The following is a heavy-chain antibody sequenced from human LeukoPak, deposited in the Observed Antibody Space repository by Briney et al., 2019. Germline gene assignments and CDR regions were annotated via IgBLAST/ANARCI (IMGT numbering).Heavy chain of an antibody. CDR2: IYSGGST. CDR3: ARALYRGYYFDY. J-gene: IGHJ4*02. CDR1: GFTVSSND. D-gene: IGHD3-16*01. V-gene: IGHV3-53*01. Sequence: GGSLRLSCAVSGFTVSSNDMSWVRQAPGKGLEWVSFIYSGGSTYYADSVKGRFTISRDNSKNTLYLQMNSLRPEDTAVYYCARALYRGYYFDYWGQGTLVTVSS.